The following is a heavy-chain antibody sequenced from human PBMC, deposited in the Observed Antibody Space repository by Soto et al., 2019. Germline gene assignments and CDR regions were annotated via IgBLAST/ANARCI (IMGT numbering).Heavy chain of an antibody. D-gene: IGHD4-4*01. CDR2: IYYSGST. V-gene: IGHV4-30-4*01. CDR3: ARGYSNSRNNWFDP. Sequence: SETLSLTCTVSGGSISSGDYYWSWIRQPPGKGLEWIGYIYYSGSTYYNPSLKSRVTISVDTSKNQFSLKLSSVTAADTAVYYCARGYSNSRNNWFDPWGQGTLVTVPQ. J-gene: IGHJ5*02. CDR1: GGSISSGDYY.